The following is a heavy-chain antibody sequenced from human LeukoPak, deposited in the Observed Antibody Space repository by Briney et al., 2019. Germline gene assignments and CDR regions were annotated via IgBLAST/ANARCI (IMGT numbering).Heavy chain of an antibody. CDR2: ISGSGTST. CDR1: GFTFSSYR. D-gene: IGHD5-18*01. J-gene: IGHJ5*02. CDR3: AKHGGYTSDWFDP. V-gene: IGHV3-23*01. Sequence: GGSLRLSCAASGFTFSSYRMNWVRQAPGKGLEWVSAISGSGTSTYYADSVQGRFTISRDNSKNTLHLQMNSLRVEDTAVYYCAKHGGYTSDWFDPWGQGTLVTVSS.